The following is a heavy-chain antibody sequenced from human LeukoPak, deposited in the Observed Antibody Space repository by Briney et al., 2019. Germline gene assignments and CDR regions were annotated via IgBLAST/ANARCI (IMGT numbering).Heavy chain of an antibody. CDR3: AKDRLAFGVITNSRFDY. V-gene: IGHV3-30*02. CDR2: IRYDGTNK. CDR1: GFTFSSYG. J-gene: IGHJ4*02. D-gene: IGHD3-3*01. Sequence: PGGSLRLSYASSGFTFSSYGMHWVRQAPGKGLEWVTFIRYDGTNKYYADSVKGRFTISRDNSKNTLYLQMNSLRAEDTAVYYCAKDRLAFGVITNSRFDYWGQGTLVTVSS.